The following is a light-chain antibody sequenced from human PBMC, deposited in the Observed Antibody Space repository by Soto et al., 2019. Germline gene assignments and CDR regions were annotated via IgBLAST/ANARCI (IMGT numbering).Light chain of an antibody. CDR2: GVS. V-gene: IGLV2-8*01. J-gene: IGLJ3*02. CDR1: SSDVGGYNY. CDR3: ISYAGSNNWV. Sequence: QSVLTQPPSASGSPGQSVTISCTGTSSDVGGYNYVSWYQQHPGKAPKLMIYGVSKRPSGVPDRFSGSKSGNTASLTVSGLQAEDEADYYCISYAGSNNWVFGGGTKVTVL.